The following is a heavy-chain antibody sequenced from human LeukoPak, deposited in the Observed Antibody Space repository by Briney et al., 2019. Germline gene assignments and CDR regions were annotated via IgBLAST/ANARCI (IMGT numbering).Heavy chain of an antibody. J-gene: IGHJ5*02. Sequence: ASVKVSCKVSGYSLTELSMHWVRQAPGQGLEWMGGFDPEDGEIIYAQKFQGRVTMTEDTSTDTAYMELSSLRSEDTAVYYCATVHKWVDPWGQGTLVTVSS. CDR2: FDPEDGEI. CDR3: ATVHKWVDP. CDR1: GYSLTELS. V-gene: IGHV1-24*01.